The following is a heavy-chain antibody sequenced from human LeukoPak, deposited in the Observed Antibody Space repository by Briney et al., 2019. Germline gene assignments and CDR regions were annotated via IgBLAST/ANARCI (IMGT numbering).Heavy chain of an antibody. Sequence: SETLSLTCAVSGGPLTSYYWSWIRQPPGKGLEWIGFIYYRGSTNYNPSLESRATISVDTSKNRFSLKLSSVTAADTAVYYCARDRYSGYDGFGAFDIWGQGTMVTVSS. CDR3: ARDRYSGYDGFGAFDI. J-gene: IGHJ3*02. CDR1: GGPLTSYY. V-gene: IGHV4-59*01. D-gene: IGHD5-12*01. CDR2: IYYRGST.